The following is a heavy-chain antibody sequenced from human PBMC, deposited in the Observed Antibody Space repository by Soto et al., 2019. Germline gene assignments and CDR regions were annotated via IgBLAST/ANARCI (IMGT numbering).Heavy chain of an antibody. CDR3: ARVKKRGYNFDY. J-gene: IGHJ4*02. CDR1: GGSLSSPY. CDR2: IYYSGNP. Sequence: SVTLALTCAVSGGSLSSPYWSWLRQPPGKGLEWIGNIYYSGNPNYNPSLKSRVNISVDTSKNQFSLKLTSVIAADTAVYYCARVKKRGYNFDYWGQGTLGT. D-gene: IGHD5-12*01. V-gene: IGHV4-59*11.